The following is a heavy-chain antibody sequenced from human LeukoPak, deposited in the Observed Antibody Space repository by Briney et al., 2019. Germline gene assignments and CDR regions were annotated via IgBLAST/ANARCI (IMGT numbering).Heavy chain of an antibody. CDR1: GGSVSSYY. V-gene: IGHV4-59*08. CDR2: IYYSGST. Sequence: PSETLSLTCTVSGGSVSSYYLTWIRQPPGKGLEWIGYIYYSGSTNYNPSLKSRVTISVDTSKNQFSLKLSSVTAADTAVYYCARQIGDILTGLDNWFDTWGQGTLVTVSS. J-gene: IGHJ5*02. D-gene: IGHD3-9*01. CDR3: ARQIGDILTGLDNWFDT.